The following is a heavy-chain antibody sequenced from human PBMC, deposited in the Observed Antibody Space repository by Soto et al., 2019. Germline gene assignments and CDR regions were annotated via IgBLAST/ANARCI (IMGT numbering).Heavy chain of an antibody. V-gene: IGHV1-3*01. D-gene: IGHD3-3*01. CDR2: INAGNGNT. CDR3: ARSVMVFRFLDDWFDP. Sequence: QVQLVQSGAEVKKPGASVKVSCKASGYTFTSYAMHWVRQAPGQRLEWMGWINAGNGNTKYSQKFQGRVTITRDTSASTAYMELSSLRSEDTAVYYCARSVMVFRFLDDWFDPWGQGTLVTVSS. CDR1: GYTFTSYA. J-gene: IGHJ5*02.